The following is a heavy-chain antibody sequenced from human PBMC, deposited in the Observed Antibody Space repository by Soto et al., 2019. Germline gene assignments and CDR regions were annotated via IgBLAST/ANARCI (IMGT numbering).Heavy chain of an antibody. V-gene: IGHV3-7*03. CDR3: ARSRQWLVLGWFDP. CDR2: IKQDGSEK. D-gene: IGHD6-19*01. Sequence: EVQLVESGGGLVQPGGSPRLSCAASGFTFSSYWMSWVRQAPGKGLEWVANIKQDGSEKYYVDSVKGRFTISRDNAKNSLYLQMNSLRAEDTAVYYCARSRQWLVLGWFDPWGQGTLVTVSS. CDR1: GFTFSSYW. J-gene: IGHJ5*02.